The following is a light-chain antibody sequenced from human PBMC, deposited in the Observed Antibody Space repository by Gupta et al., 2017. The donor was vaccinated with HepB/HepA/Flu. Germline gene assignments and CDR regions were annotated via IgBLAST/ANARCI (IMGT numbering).Light chain of an antibody. Sequence: QSALTQPRSVSGSPGQSVTISCTGTSSDVGGYNYVSWYQQHPVKAHILMFYDVSKRPAGVPGRFSASKAGNTASLTISGHAAEEDAYYYSSSYAGSYTFVFGGGTKLTVL. CDR1: SSDVGGYNY. CDR3: SSYAGSYTFV. J-gene: IGLJ2*01. V-gene: IGLV2-11*01. CDR2: DVS.